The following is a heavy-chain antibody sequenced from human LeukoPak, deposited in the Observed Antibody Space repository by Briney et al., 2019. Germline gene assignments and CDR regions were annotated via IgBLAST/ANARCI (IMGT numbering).Heavy chain of an antibody. CDR2: ISYDGSNK. D-gene: IGHD3-22*01. J-gene: IGHJ4*02. CDR3: AKDGFPYYYDSSGPLYYFDY. Sequence: GGSLRLSCAASGFTFSSYGMHWVRQAPGEGLEWVAVISYDGSNKYYADSVKGRFTISRDNSKNTLYLQMNSLRTEDTAVYYCAKDGFPYYYDSSGPLYYFDYWGQGTLVTVSS. CDR1: GFTFSSYG. V-gene: IGHV3-30*18.